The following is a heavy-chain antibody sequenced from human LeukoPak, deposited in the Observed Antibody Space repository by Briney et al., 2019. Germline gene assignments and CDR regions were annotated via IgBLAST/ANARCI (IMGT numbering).Heavy chain of an antibody. CDR1: GFPLSSYS. V-gene: IGHV3-48*01. CDR3: VRVKGTYFDY. J-gene: IGHJ4*02. CDR2: ISASGSAI. Sequence: GGSLRLSCAASGFPLSSYSMNWVRQAPAKGLEWISYISASGSAIYYVDSVKGRVTVSRDNARNSLFLQMDSPRAEDTAVYYCVRVKGTYFDYWGPGTLVTVSS. D-gene: IGHD1-1*01.